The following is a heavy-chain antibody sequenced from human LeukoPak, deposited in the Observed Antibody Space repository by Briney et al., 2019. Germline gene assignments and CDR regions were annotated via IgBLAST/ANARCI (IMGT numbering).Heavy chain of an antibody. V-gene: IGHV1-18*01. CDR1: GSTFTSRG. CDR3: ARDCSGSYCSFDY. CDR2: TNSDNSHT. D-gene: IGHD1-26*01. Sequence: ASVKLSCKASGSTFTSRGFSWVRQPPAQGLELVGGTNSDNSHTNHAQNFQGRVTMTTETSTSTSYMELKNLRSDDTAIYYCARDCSGSYCSFDYGGQGTVVSVPS. J-gene: IGHJ4*02.